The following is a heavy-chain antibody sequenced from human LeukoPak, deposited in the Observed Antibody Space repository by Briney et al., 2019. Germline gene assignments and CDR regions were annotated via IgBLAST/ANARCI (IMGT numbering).Heavy chain of an antibody. V-gene: IGHV3-21*01. CDR2: ISPDSNYK. J-gene: IGHJ4*02. D-gene: IGHD6-13*01. Sequence: PGGSLRLSCAASGFTFSTYSMNWLRLAPGKGLEWVSSISPDSNYKYYVDSVKGRFTISRDNAKSSLYLQMNSLRAEDTAVYYCAKDVVEQQLVKLSYYFDYWGQGTLVTVSS. CDR3: AKDVVEQQLVKLSYYFDY. CDR1: GFTFSTYS.